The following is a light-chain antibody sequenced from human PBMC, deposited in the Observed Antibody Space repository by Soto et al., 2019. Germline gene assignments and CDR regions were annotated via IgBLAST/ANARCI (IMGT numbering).Light chain of an antibody. CDR1: QSISSH. CDR3: QQSYSTPIS. Sequence: DIRITQSPSSLSSSVLYTFTITFLSMQSISSHLNWYQQKPGKAPNLLMYTASNLQSGVPSRFSGSGSGTDFTLTISSLQPEDFATYYCQQSYSTPISFGQGTRLEIK. V-gene: IGKV1-39*01. CDR2: TAS. J-gene: IGKJ5*01.